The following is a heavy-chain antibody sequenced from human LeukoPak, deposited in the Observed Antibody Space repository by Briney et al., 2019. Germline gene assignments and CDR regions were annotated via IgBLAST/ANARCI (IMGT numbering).Heavy chain of an antibody. J-gene: IGHJ5*02. Sequence: HPGESLRLSCAASGFIFSNYAMTWLRQAPGKGLEWISGIDDSGGRIHYADSMKDRFSISRDNSKNMVYLQMNDVRAEDTAVYFCAKGTTRWIKTEESWSQGTLVTVSS. CDR1: GFIFSNYA. D-gene: IGHD1-1*01. V-gene: IGHV3-23*01. CDR2: IDDSGGRI. CDR3: AKGTTRWIKTEES.